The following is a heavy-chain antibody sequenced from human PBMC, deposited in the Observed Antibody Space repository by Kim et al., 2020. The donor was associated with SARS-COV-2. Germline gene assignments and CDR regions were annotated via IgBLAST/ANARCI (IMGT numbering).Heavy chain of an antibody. J-gene: IGHJ6*02. CDR1: GFTFSSYG. V-gene: IGHV3-33*01. CDR3: ARAPPHYYGAGRYRHYYYGMDV. D-gene: IGHD3-10*01. Sequence: GGSLRLSCAASGFTFSSYGMYWVRQAPGKGLEWVAVIWYDGSNKYYADSVKGRFTISRDNSKNTLYLQMNSLRAEDTAVYYCARAPPHYYGAGRYRHYYYGMDVWGQGATVTVSS. CDR2: IWYDGSNK.